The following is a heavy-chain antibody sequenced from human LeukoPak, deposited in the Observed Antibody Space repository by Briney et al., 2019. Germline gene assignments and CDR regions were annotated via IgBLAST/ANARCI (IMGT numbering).Heavy chain of an antibody. D-gene: IGHD3/OR15-3a*01. V-gene: IGHV3-23*01. CDR2: ISGSGGST. J-gene: IGHJ4*02. CDR3: AKEEWRTGYDY. CDR1: GFTFSSYG. Sequence: PGGSLRLSCAASGFTFSSYGMSWVRQAPGKGLEWVSAISGSGGSTYYADSVKGRFTISRDNAKNSLYLQMNSLRAEDTALYYCAKEEWRTGYDYWGQGTLVTVSS.